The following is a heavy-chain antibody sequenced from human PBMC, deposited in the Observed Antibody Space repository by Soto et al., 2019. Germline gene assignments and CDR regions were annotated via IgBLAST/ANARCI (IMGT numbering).Heavy chain of an antibody. CDR2: IYYSGST. CDR1: GGSISSGGYY. Sequence: SETLSLTCTVSGGSISSGGYYWSWIRQHPGKGLEWIGYIYYSGSTYYNPSLKSRVTISVDTSKNQFSLKLSSVTAADTAAYYCARAVEDYYYGMDVWGQGTTVTVSS. J-gene: IGHJ6*02. CDR3: ARAVEDYYYGMDV. D-gene: IGHD6-19*01. V-gene: IGHV4-31*03.